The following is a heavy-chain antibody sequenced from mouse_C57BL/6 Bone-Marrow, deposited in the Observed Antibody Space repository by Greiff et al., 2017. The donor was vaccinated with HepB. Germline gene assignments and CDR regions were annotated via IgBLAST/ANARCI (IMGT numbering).Heavy chain of an antibody. CDR1: GYTFTSYW. CDR3: AREGIYYDYDEGFAY. Sequence: QVQLQQPGAELVMPGASVKLSCKASGYTFTSYWMHWVKQRPGQGLEWIGEIDPSDSYTNYNQKFKGKSTLTVDKSSSTAYMQRSSLTSEDSAVYYCAREGIYYDYDEGFAYWGQGTLVTVSA. D-gene: IGHD2-4*01. J-gene: IGHJ3*01. CDR2: IDPSDSYT. V-gene: IGHV1-69*01.